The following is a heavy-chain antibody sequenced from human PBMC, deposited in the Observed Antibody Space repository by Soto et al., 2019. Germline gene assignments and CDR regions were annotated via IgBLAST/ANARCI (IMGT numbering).Heavy chain of an antibody. CDR2: ISAYNGNT. V-gene: IGHV1-18*01. D-gene: IGHD3-16*01. J-gene: IGHJ4*02. Sequence: ASVKVSCKASGYTFTNFVISWVRRAPGQGLEWMGWISAYNGNTNYAQNFQGRVTMTTDTSTSTAYMELRSLRSDDTAVYYCARGGTPMDYWGQGTLVTVSS. CDR1: GYTFTNFV. CDR3: ARGGTPMDY.